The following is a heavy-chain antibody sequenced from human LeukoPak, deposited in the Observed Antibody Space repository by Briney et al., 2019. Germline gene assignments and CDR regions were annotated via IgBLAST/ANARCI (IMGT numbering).Heavy chain of an antibody. Sequence: SETLSLTCTVSGDSISTSSYYWGWNRQPPGKGLEWLGSIYYSGSTYYNPSLKSRVTISVDTSKNQFSLNLYSVTAADTAVFYCARSYYYDYRQIDYWGQGTLVTVSS. CDR3: ARSYYYDYRQIDY. D-gene: IGHD3-22*01. CDR2: IYYSGST. J-gene: IGHJ4*02. CDR1: GDSISTSSYY. V-gene: IGHV4-39*01.